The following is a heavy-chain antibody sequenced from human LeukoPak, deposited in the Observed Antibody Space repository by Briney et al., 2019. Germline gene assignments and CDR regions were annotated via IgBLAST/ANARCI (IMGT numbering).Heavy chain of an antibody. CDR2: IYYSGST. V-gene: IGHV4-59*08. CDR1: GGSISSYY. Sequence: PSETLSLTCTVSGGSISSYYWSWIRQPPGKGLEWIGYIYYSGSTNYNPSLKSRVTISVDTSKNQFPLKLSSVTAADTAVYYCARQQYCSGGRSCWFDPWGQGTLVTVSS. D-gene: IGHD2-15*01. J-gene: IGHJ5*02. CDR3: ARQQYCSGGRSCWFDP.